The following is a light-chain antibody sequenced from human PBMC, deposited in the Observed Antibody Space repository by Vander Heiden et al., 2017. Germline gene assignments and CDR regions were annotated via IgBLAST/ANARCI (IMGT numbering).Light chain of an antibody. CDR1: NIGSKS. J-gene: IGLJ3*02. V-gene: IGLV3-21*03. CDR3: QVWDSSSDHWV. CDR2: DDS. Sequence: YVLTPPPPVSGVPGKTARMSCGGNNIGSKSVHWHQQKRGQAPVLVVYDDSDRPSGIPERFSGSNSGNTATLTISRVEAGDEADYYCQVWDSSSDHWVFGGGTKLTVL.